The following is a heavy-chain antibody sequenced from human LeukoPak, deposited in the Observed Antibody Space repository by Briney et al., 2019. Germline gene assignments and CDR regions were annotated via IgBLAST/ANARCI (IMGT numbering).Heavy chain of an antibody. D-gene: IGHD6-6*01. CDR1: GFTFSSYS. V-gene: IGHV3-21*01. CDR3: ASDTYSSYDY. CDR2: ISSSSSYI. J-gene: IGHJ4*02. Sequence: PGGSLRLSCAASGFTFSSYSMNWVRQAPGKGLEWVSSISSSSSYIYYADSVKGRFTISRDNAKNSLYLQMNSLRAEDTAVYYCASDTYSSYDYWGQGTMATVSS.